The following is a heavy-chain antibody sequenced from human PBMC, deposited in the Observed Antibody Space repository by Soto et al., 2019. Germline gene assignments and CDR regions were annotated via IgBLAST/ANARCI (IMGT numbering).Heavy chain of an antibody. CDR1: SGSISSSNW. V-gene: IGHV4-4*02. CDR3: AGGITVAGPSRDGFDI. J-gene: IGHJ3*02. D-gene: IGHD6-19*01. Sequence: QVQLQESGPGLVKPSGTLSLTCAVSSGSISSSNWWSWVRQPPGKGLEWIGEIYHSGSTNYNPSIKSRGTISVDKPSIQFSLNLSSVTAADTAVYYCAGGITVAGPSRDGFDIWGQGTMVTVSS. CDR2: IYHSGST.